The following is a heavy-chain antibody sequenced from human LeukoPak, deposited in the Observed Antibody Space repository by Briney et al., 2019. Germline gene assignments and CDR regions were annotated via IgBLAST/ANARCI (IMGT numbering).Heavy chain of an antibody. J-gene: IGHJ6*03. V-gene: IGHV4-4*07. D-gene: IGHD2-2*02. CDR1: GGSISSYY. CDR2: IYTSGST. Sequence: KPSETLSLTFTVSGGSISSYYWSWIRQPAGKGLEWIGRIYTSGSTNYNPSLQSRVTMSVDTSKNQFSLKLSSVTAADTAVYYCARVKGYCSSTSCYSYYYYMDVWGKGTTVTVSS. CDR3: ARVKGYCSSTSCYSYYYYMDV.